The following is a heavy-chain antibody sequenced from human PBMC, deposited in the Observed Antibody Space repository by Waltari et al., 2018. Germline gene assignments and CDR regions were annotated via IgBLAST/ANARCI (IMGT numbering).Heavy chain of an antibody. V-gene: IGHV1-3*01. CDR2: INAGNGNT. Sequence: QVQLVQSGAEVKKPGASVKVSCKASGYNFTSYAMHWVRQAPGQRLEWMGWINAGNGNTKYSQKFQGRVTITRDTSASTAYMELSSLRSEDTAVYYCARSYYDSSGYYYDFDYWGQGTLVTVSS. CDR1: GYNFTSYA. D-gene: IGHD3-22*01. J-gene: IGHJ4*02. CDR3: ARSYYDSSGYYYDFDY.